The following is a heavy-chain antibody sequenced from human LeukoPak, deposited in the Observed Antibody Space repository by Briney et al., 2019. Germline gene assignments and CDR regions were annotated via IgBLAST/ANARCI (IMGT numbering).Heavy chain of an antibody. CDR2: ISLSSSTI. J-gene: IGHJ4*02. Sequence: TGGSLRLSCAASGFTFSGYSMNWIRQAPGKGLEWISYISLSSSTIYYADSVKGRFTISRDNAKSSLYLQMNSLRAEDTAVYYCARDITIFGVIINFDYWGQGTLVTVSS. D-gene: IGHD3-3*01. V-gene: IGHV3-48*01. CDR1: GFTFSGYS. CDR3: ARDITIFGVIINFDY.